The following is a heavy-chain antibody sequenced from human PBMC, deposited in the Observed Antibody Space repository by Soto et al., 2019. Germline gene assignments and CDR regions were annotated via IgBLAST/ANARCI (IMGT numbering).Heavy chain of an antibody. CDR3: ARHRGYYDILTGYYTELNFDY. CDR1: GGSISSSSYY. Sequence: SETLSVTCTVSGGSISSSSYYWGWIRHPPGKGLVWIGSIYYSGTTYYNPSLKSRVTISVDTSKNQFSLKLSSVTAADTAVYYCARHRGYYDILTGYYTELNFDYWGQGTLVTVSS. V-gene: IGHV4-39*01. J-gene: IGHJ4*02. CDR2: IYYSGTT. D-gene: IGHD3-9*01.